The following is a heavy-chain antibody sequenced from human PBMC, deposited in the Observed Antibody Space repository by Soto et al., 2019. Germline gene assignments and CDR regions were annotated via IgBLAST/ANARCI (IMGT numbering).Heavy chain of an antibody. J-gene: IGHJ4*02. V-gene: IGHV4-31*03. D-gene: IGHD3-3*01. CDR2: IYYSGST. Sequence: SETLSLTCTVSGGSISSGGYYWSWIRQHPGKGLEWIGYIYYSGSTYYNPSLKSRVTISVDTSKNQFSLTLSSVTAADTAVYYCARGTYDFWSGPTFDYWGQGTLFTVSS. CDR3: ARGTYDFWSGPTFDY. CDR1: GGSISSGGYY.